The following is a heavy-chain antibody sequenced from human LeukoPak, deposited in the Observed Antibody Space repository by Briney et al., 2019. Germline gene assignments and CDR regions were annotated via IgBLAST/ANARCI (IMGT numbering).Heavy chain of an antibody. CDR2: IYHSGST. V-gene: IGHV4-4*02. J-gene: IGHJ4*02. Sequence: SGTLSLTCAVSGGSISSSNWWSWVRQPPGKGLEWIGEIYHSGSTNYNPSLKSRVTISVDRSKNQFSLKLSSVTAADTAVYYCASLRGGDYRFDYWGQGTLVTVSS. D-gene: IGHD4-17*01. CDR1: GGSISSSNW. CDR3: ASLRGGDYRFDY.